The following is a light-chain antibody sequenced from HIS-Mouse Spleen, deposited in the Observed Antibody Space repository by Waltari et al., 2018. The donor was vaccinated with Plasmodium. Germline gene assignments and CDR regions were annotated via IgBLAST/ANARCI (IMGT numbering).Light chain of an antibody. CDR2: YKSYSDK. J-gene: IGLJ2*01. CDR3: MIWHSSAVV. V-gene: IGLV5-45*03. Sequence: QAVLTQPSSLSASPGASASLTCTLRSGINVGTYRIYWYQQKPGSPPQYLLGYKSYSDKQQGSGVPSRFSGSKDASANAGILLISGLQSEDEADYYCMIWHSSAVVFGGGTKLTVL. CDR1: SGINVGTYR.